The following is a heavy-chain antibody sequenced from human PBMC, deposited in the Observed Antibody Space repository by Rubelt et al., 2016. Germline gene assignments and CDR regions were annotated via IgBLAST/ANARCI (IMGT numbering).Heavy chain of an antibody. J-gene: IGHJ4*02. CDR1: GYSFTTYS. CDR2: INAGNGNT. Sequence: QVQLVQSGAEVKKPGASVKVSCKAAGYSFTTYSIHWVRQAPGQRLEWMGWINAGNGNTNYSQKFRDRATITRDTSAGTAYLGLSSLGSEDTAIYYCATGYSSGWYVAYWGQGTLVTVSS. CDR3: ATGYSSGWYVAY. D-gene: IGHD6-19*01. V-gene: IGHV1-3*01.